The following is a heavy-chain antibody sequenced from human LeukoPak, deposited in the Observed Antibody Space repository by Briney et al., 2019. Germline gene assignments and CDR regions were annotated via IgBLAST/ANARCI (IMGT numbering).Heavy chain of an antibody. CDR2: INTDGTNR. CDR3: ARDFWDSGVVINGLDK. J-gene: IGHJ3*02. CDR1: GFAFNNHW. D-gene: IGHD3-3*01. Sequence: TGGSLTLSCVASGFAFNNHWVHWVRQVPGKGLVWISRINTDGTNRKYADVVKGRFTISRDNAKNTLYLHMSSLSVDDTAIYYCARDFWDSGVVINGLDKWGQGTMVTVSS. V-gene: IGHV3-74*03.